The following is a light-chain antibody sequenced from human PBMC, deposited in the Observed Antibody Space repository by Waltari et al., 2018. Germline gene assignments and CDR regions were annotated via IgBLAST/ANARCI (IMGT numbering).Light chain of an antibody. CDR2: DVS. CDR1: SSDVGGYKY. J-gene: IGLJ1*01. V-gene: IGLV2-14*01. CDR3: SSYTSSSTYV. Sequence: QSALTQPASVSGSPGQSITISCTGTSSDVGGYKYVPWYQQHPGKAPKPMIYDVSKRPSGVSNRFSGSKSGNTASLTISGLQAEDEADYYCSSYTSSSTYVFGTGTKVTVL.